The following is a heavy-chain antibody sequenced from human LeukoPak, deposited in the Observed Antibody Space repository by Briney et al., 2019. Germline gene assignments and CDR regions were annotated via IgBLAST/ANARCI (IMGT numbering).Heavy chain of an antibody. J-gene: IGHJ4*02. D-gene: IGHD6-19*01. V-gene: IGHV3-7*01. CDR1: GFTFSSYW. CDR3: AGVRSSGWYFGYYFDY. CDR2: IKQDGSEK. Sequence: GGSLRLSCAASGFTFSSYWMSWVRQAPGKGLEWVANIKQDGSEKYYVDSVKGRFTISRDNAKNSLYLQMNSLRAEDTAVYYCAGVRSSGWYFGYYFDYWGQGTLVTVSS.